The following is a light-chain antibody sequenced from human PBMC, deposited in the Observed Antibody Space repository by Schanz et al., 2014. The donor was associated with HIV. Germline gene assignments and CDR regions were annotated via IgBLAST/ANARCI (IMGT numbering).Light chain of an antibody. Sequence: VLTQSPGTLSLSPGDRATLSCRASQSVSDSFLAWYQQKPGQAPRLLIYRSSRRATGIPDRFSGSGSGTDFTLTISRLEPEDFAVYYCQQYGSSPTFGQGTKVEIK. CDR2: RSS. CDR1: QSVSDSF. V-gene: IGKV3-20*01. CDR3: QQYGSSPT. J-gene: IGKJ1*01.